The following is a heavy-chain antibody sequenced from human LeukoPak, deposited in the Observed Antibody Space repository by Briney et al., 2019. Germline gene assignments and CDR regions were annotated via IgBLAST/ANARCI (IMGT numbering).Heavy chain of an antibody. D-gene: IGHD4-11*01. V-gene: IGHV4-39*01. J-gene: IGHJ6*03. CDR2: IYYSGST. CDR1: GGPISSSSYY. Sequence: PSETLSLTCTVSGGPISSSSYYWGWIRQPPGKGLEWIGSIYYSGSTYYNPSLKSRVTISVDTSKNQFSLRLSSVTAADTAVYYCARVSGQFYFYYYVDVWGKGTTVTISS. CDR3: ARVSGQFYFYYYVDV.